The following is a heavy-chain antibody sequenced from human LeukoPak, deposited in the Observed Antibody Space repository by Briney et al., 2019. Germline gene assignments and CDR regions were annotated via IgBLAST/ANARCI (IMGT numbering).Heavy chain of an antibody. D-gene: IGHD2-15*01. J-gene: IGHJ4*02. CDR1: GFTFSNFW. CDR3: ARDYCSGVTCYSGY. V-gene: IGHV3-7*05. Sequence: GGSLRLSCVASGFTFSNFWMSWVRQAPGRGLEWVANIKQAGNEKYYMDSVKGRFTISSDNAKNSVFLQMNSLRAEDTAVYYCARDYCSGVTCYSGYWGQGTLVTVSS. CDR2: IKQAGNEK.